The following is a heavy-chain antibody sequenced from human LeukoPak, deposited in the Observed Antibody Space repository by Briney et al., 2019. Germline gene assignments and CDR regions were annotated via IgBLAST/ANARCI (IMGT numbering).Heavy chain of an antibody. Sequence: GGSLRLSCAASGFTFSSFGMTWVRQAPGKGLEWVSAISGIGGSTYYADSVKGRFTISRDNSKDALYLQMNSLRAEDTAVYYCASQDYGDYYWGQGTLVTVSS. CDR2: ISGIGGST. CDR1: GFTFSSFG. CDR3: ASQDYGDYY. J-gene: IGHJ4*02. D-gene: IGHD4-17*01. V-gene: IGHV3-23*01.